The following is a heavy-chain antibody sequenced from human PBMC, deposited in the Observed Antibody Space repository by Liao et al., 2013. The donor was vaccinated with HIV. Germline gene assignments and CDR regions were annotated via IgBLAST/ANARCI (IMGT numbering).Heavy chain of an antibody. CDR2: INHSGST. V-gene: IGHV4-34*01. CDR1: GGSFSGYY. CDR3: ARDSLLLWFGDLSSYYYYMDV. J-gene: IGHJ6*03. Sequence: QVQLQQWGAGLLKPSETLSLTCAVYGGSFSGYYWSWIRQPPGKGLEWIGEINHSGSTNYNPSLKSRVTISVDTPKNQLSLKLSSVTAADTAVYYCARDSLLLWFGDLSSYYYYMDVWGKGTTVTVSS. D-gene: IGHD3-10*01.